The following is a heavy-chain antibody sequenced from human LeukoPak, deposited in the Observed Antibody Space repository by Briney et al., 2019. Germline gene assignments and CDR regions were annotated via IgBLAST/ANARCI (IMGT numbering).Heavy chain of an antibody. CDR3: AKEADTIIVLKRYLDY. CDR1: GFTFSSYA. D-gene: IGHD3-22*01. J-gene: IGHJ4*02. Sequence: PGGSLRLSCAASGFTFSSYAMNWARQAPGKGLEWVSAISGSGGGTYYSDSVKGRFTISRDNSENTLYLQMNSLRAEDTAVYYCAKEADTIIVLKRYLDYWGQGTLVTVSS. V-gene: IGHV3-23*01. CDR2: ISGSGGGT.